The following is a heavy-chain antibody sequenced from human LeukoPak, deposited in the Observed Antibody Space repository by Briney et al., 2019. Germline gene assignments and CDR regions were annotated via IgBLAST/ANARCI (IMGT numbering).Heavy chain of an antibody. CDR3: AREDPRGWFDP. CDR1: GGSISSGGYY. V-gene: IGHV4-31*03. CDR2: IHYSGSS. Sequence: SETLSLTCTVSGGSISSGGYYWSWIRQHPGKGLEWIGYIHYSGSSYNNPSLKSRVTISVDTSKNQFSLKVSSVTAADTAVYYCAREDPRGWFDPWGQGTLATVSS. J-gene: IGHJ5*02. D-gene: IGHD5-24*01.